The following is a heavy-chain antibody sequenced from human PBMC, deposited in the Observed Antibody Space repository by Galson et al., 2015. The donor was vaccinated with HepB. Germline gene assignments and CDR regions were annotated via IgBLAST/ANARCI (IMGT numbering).Heavy chain of an antibody. CDR1: GFTFDDYA. V-gene: IGHV3-9*01. Sequence: SLRLSCAASGFTFDDYAMHWVRQAPGKGLEWVSGISWNSGSIGYADSVKGRFTISRDNAKNSLYLQMNSLRAEDTALYYCAKGKMTTVNNPFDYWGQGTLVTVSS. CDR2: ISWNSGSI. J-gene: IGHJ4*02. CDR3: AKGKMTTVNNPFDY. D-gene: IGHD4-17*01.